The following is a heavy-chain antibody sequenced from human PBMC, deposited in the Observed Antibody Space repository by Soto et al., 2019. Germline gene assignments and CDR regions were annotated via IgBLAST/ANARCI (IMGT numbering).Heavy chain of an antibody. D-gene: IGHD1-1*01. Sequence: QITLKESGPTLVKPTQTLTLTCTFSGFSLTTTHMGVGWVRQPPGEALEFVALIYWDDDKRYSPSLSTRLTITKDTSKNQVVLTMTNMGPVDTATYYCVRIFNSNSGAYRYFDSWGQGTLVTVSS. CDR2: IYWDDDK. CDR1: GFSLTTTHMG. J-gene: IGHJ4*02. V-gene: IGHV2-5*02. CDR3: VRIFNSNSGAYRYFDS.